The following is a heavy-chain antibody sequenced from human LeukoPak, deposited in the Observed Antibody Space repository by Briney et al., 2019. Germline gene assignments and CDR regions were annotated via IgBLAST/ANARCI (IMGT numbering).Heavy chain of an antibody. CDR2: INPNSGGT. D-gene: IGHD2-2*01. CDR3: ARDGGWDIVVVPAAIGWFDP. CDR1: GYTFTGYY. Sequence: ASVKVSCKASGYTFTGYYMHWVRQAPGQGLEWMGWINPNSGGTNYAQKFQGRVTMTRDTSTSTAYMELSRLRSDDTAVYYCARDGGWDIVVVPAAIGWFDPWGQGTLVTVSS. J-gene: IGHJ5*02. V-gene: IGHV1-2*02.